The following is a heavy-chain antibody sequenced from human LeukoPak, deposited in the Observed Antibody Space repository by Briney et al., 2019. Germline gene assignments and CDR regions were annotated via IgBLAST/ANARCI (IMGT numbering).Heavy chain of an antibody. CDR1: GFTFRSES. J-gene: IGHJ4*02. CDR3: ARGIAARPSYFDY. V-gene: IGHV3-21*01. Sequence: GSLRLSCAASGFTFRSESMNWVRRAPGKGLEWVSSISSSSSYIYYSDSVKGRFTISRDNAKNSLYLQMSSLRAEDTAVYNCARGIAARPSYFDYWGQGTLVTVSS. CDR2: ISSSSSYI. D-gene: IGHD6-6*01.